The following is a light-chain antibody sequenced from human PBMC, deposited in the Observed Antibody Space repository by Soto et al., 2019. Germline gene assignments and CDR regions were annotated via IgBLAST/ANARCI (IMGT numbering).Light chain of an antibody. J-gene: IGLJ1*01. V-gene: IGLV2-8*01. CDR3: SSYAGSSNV. Sequence: QSVLTQPPSASGSPGQSVAISCTGTSSDVGGYNYVSWYQQHPGKAPKLMIYEVNKRPSGVPDRFSGSKSGNTAALTVAGLQAEDVADYYCSSYAGSSNVFGTGTKGTVL. CDR1: SSDVGGYNY. CDR2: EVN.